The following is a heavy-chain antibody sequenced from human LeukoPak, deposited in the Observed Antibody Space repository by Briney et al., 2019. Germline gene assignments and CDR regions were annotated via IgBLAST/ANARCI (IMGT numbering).Heavy chain of an antibody. CDR2: IIPIFGTA. CDR1: GYTFTGYY. J-gene: IGHJ6*03. D-gene: IGHD5-12*01. V-gene: IGHV1-69*13. CDR3: ATSPRSGYDYYYYYMDV. Sequence: ASVKVSCKASGYTFTGYYMHWVRQAPGQGLEWMGGIIPIFGTANYAQKFQGRVTITADESTSTAYMELSSLRSEDTAVYYCATSPRSGYDYYYYYMDVWGKGTTVTISS.